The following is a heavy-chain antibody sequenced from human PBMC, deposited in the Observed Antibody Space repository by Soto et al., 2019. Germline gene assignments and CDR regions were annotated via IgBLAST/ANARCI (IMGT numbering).Heavy chain of an antibody. CDR2: ISYDGSNK. CDR3: ASNHLGQYYIDY. D-gene: IGHD7-27*01. CDR1: GFTFSSYA. Sequence: GGSLRLSCAASGFTFSSYAMHWVRQAPGKGLEWVAVISYDGSNKYYADSVKGRFTISRDNSKNTLYLQMNSLRAEDTAVYYCASNHLGQYYIDYWGQGTLVTVSS. V-gene: IGHV3-30-3*01. J-gene: IGHJ4*02.